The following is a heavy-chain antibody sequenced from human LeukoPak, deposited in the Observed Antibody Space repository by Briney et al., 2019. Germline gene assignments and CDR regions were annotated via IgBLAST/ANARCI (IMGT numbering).Heavy chain of an antibody. J-gene: IGHJ4*02. CDR2: INTNSGGT. D-gene: IGHD6-13*01. CDR3: ATSPRAAAGFDY. V-gene: IGHV1-2*02. CDR1: GYTFTGYY. Sequence: ASVKVSCKASGYTFTGYYMHWVRQAPGQGLEWMGLINTNSGGTNYAQKFQGRVTMTRDTSISTAYMELSRLRSDDTAVYYCATSPRAAAGFDYWGQGTLVTVSS.